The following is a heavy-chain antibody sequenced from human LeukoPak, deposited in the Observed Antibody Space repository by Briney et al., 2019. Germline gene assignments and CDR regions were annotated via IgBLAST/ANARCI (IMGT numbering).Heavy chain of an antibody. Sequence: GGSLRLSCAASGFTFSNYRMHWIRQVPGKGLVWVSHIKYDGSATNYADSVKGRFTISRDNAKNTLYLQMNSLRAEDTAVYYCVSGSLQSGYNFDYWGQGALVTVSS. CDR3: VSGSLQSGYNFDY. CDR2: IKYDGSAT. J-gene: IGHJ4*02. CDR1: GFTFSNYR. D-gene: IGHD3-3*01. V-gene: IGHV3-74*01.